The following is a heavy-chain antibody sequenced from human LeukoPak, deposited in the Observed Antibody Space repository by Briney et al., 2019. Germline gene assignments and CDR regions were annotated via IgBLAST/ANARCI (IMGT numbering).Heavy chain of an antibody. Sequence: PSETLSLTCTVSGGSISSYYWSWIRQPAGKGLEWIGRIYTSGSTNYNPSLKSRVTMSVDTSKNQFSLKLSSVTAADTAVYYCARGRGVVPAAIASYGMDVWGKGTTVTVSS. CDR2: IYTSGST. CDR3: ARGRGVVPAAIASYGMDV. V-gene: IGHV4-4*07. D-gene: IGHD2-2*01. J-gene: IGHJ6*04. CDR1: GGSISSYY.